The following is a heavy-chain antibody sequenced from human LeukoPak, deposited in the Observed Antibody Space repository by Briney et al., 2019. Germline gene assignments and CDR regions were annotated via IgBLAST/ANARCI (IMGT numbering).Heavy chain of an antibody. V-gene: IGHV3-23*01. D-gene: IGHD2-21*02. J-gene: IGHJ5*02. CDR3: ARLQVHCGGDCYTRWFDP. CDR2: ISGSGGST. CDR1: GFTISSYA. Sequence: GGSLRLSCGASGFTISSYAMSWVRQAPGKGLEWVSDISGSGGSTYYAESVKGRFTVSRDNSKNTLYLQMNSLRAEDTAVYYCARLQVHCGGDCYTRWFDPWGQGTLVTVSS.